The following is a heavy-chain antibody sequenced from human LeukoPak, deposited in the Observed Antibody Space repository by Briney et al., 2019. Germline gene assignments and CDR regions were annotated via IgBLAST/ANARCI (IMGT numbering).Heavy chain of an antibody. Sequence: PGGSLRLSCAASGFTFSSYWMSWVRQAPGKGLEWVANIKQDGSEKYYVDSVKGRFTISRDNAKNSLYLQMNSLRAEDTALYYCARGSAVKIAVATTELDYWGQGTLVTVSS. D-gene: IGHD6-19*01. V-gene: IGHV3-7*03. CDR3: ARGSAVKIAVATTELDY. J-gene: IGHJ4*02. CDR2: IKQDGSEK. CDR1: GFTFSSYW.